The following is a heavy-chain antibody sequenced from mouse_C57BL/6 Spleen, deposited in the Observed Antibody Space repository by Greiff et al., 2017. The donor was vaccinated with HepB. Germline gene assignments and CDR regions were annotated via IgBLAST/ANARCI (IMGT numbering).Heavy chain of an antibody. CDR2: INPGSGGT. V-gene: IGHV1-54*01. CDR3: ARGGGSNPFAY. J-gene: IGHJ3*01. D-gene: IGHD1-1*01. CDR1: GYAFTNYL. Sequence: QVHVKQSGAELVRPGTSVKVSCKASGYAFTNYLIEWVKQRPGQGLEWIGVINPGSGGTNYNEKFKGKATLTADKSSSTAYMQLSSLTSEDSAVYFCARGGGSNPFAYWGQGTLVTVSA.